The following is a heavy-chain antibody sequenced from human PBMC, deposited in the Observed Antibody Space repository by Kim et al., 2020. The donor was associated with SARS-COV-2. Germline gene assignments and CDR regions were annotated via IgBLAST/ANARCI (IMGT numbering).Heavy chain of an antibody. CDR2: ISGGGGST. D-gene: IGHD3-22*01. Sequence: GGSLRLSCAASGFTFSSYAMSWVRQAPGKWLEWVAVISGGGGSTYYADSVKDRFTISRDNSKNTLYLQMNSLRAEDTAVYYCAKDSRGYYKPFDSWGQGTLVTVSS. J-gene: IGHJ4*02. CDR3: AKDSRGYYKPFDS. CDR1: GFTFSSYA. V-gene: IGHV3-23*01.